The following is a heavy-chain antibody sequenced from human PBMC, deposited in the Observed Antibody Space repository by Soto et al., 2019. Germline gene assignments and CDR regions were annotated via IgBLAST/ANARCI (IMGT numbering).Heavy chain of an antibody. V-gene: IGHV3-23*01. J-gene: IGHJ5*02. CDR2: FSGGGGGT. CDR1: GFIISDYC. D-gene: IGHD1-1*01. CDR3: VRWNGFGDR. Sequence: VQLLESGGGLVQPGGSLRLSCAVSGFIISDYCVTWVRQAPGKGLEWVSGFSGGGGGTFYADSVKGRFTISRDDPKNTAYLQRNSLGAEDTAVYYCVRWNGFGDRWGQGTLVTVSS.